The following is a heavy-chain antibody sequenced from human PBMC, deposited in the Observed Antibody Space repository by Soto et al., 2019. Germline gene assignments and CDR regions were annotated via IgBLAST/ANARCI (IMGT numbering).Heavy chain of an antibody. J-gene: IGHJ4*02. CDR1: GGSISSHY. CDR3: ARGTCVDY. V-gene: IGHV4-59*11. CDR2: IYYSGST. Sequence: SETLSLTCTVSGGSISSHYWSWIRQPPGKGLEWIGSIYYSGSTNYNPSLKSRVTISVDTSKNQFSLKLSSVTAADTAVYYCARGTCVDYWGQGTLVTVSS.